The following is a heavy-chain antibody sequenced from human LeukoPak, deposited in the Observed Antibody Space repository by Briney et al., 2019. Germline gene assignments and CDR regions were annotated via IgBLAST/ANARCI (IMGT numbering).Heavy chain of an antibody. D-gene: IGHD3-10*01. Sequence: PGRSLRLSCAASGFTFSSYGMHWVRQAPGKGLEWVAVISYDGSNKYYADSVKGRFTISRDNSKNTLYLQMNSLRAEDTAVYYCAKSDFGSYDHWGQGTLVTVSS. V-gene: IGHV3-30*18. CDR1: GFTFSSYG. J-gene: IGHJ4*02. CDR2: ISYDGSNK. CDR3: AKSDFGSYDH.